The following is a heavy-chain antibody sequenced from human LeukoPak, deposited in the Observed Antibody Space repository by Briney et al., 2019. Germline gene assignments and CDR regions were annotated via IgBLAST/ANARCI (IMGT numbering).Heavy chain of an antibody. CDR2: IYYSGST. CDR3: ARVALGIVGAYDAFDI. J-gene: IGHJ3*02. V-gene: IGHV4-61*01. D-gene: IGHD1-26*01. Sequence: PSETLSLTCDVSGGFISSGTHYWTWIRQPPGKGLEWIGYIYYSGSTNYNPSLKSRVTISVDTSKNQFSLKLSSVTAADTAVYYCARVALGIVGAYDAFDIWGQGTMVTVSS. CDR1: GGFISSGTHY.